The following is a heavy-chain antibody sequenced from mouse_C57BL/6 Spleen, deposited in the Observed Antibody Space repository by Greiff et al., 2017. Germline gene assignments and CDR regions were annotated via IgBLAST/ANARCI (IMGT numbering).Heavy chain of an antibody. J-gene: IGHJ3*01. Sequence: VQLQQSGPELVKPGASVKISCKASGYTFTDYYMNWVKQSHGKSLEWIGDINPNNGGTSYNQKFKGKATLTVDKSSSTAYMELRSLTSEDSAVYYCARGGDAWFAYWGQGTLVTVSA. CDR1: GYTFTDYY. CDR2: INPNNGGT. V-gene: IGHV1-26*01. D-gene: IGHD3-3*01. CDR3: ARGGDAWFAY.